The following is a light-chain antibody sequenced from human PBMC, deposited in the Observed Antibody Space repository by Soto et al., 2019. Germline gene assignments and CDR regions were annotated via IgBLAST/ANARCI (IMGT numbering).Light chain of an antibody. CDR2: DAS. Sequence: DIQMTQSPSSLSASVGDRVTITCRVSQSISSWLAWYQQKPGKAPKLLIYDASTLQSGVPSRFSGSGSGTEFTLTITSLQPDDSATYYCQHYSLYSPWTFGQGTKVDIK. CDR3: QHYSLYSPWT. J-gene: IGKJ1*01. V-gene: IGKV1-5*01. CDR1: QSISSW.